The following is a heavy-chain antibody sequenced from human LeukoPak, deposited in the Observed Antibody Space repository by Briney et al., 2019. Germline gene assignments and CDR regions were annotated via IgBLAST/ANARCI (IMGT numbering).Heavy chain of an antibody. J-gene: IGHJ4*02. Sequence: ASVKVSCKASGYTFTGYYMQWVRQAPGQGLEGMGWIEPNSGGTNSAQKFQGRVTMTRDTSISTAYMELRRLRSDDTAVYYCARVPHGYCSGGTCYNYWGQGTLVTVSS. D-gene: IGHD2-15*01. CDR1: GYTFTGYY. CDR3: ARVPHGYCSGGTCYNY. CDR2: IEPNSGGT. V-gene: IGHV1-2*02.